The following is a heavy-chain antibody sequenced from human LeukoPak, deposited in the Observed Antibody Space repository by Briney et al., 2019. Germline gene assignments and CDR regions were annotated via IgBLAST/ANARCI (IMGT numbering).Heavy chain of an antibody. D-gene: IGHD6-13*01. CDR1: GGSISSYY. V-gene: IGHV4-4*07. J-gene: IGHJ6*02. Sequence: PSETLSLTCTVSGGSISSYYWSWIRQPAGKGLEWIGRIYTSGSTNYNPSLKSRVTMSVDTSKNQFSLKLSSVTAADTAVYYCAGDRGYSSSWSGGVYYGMTSGAKGPRSPSP. CDR3: AGDRGYSSSWSGGVYYGMTS. CDR2: IYTSGST.